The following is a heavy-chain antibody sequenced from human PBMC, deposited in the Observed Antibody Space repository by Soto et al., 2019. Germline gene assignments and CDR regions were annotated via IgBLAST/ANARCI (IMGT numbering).Heavy chain of an antibody. CDR1: GDSVSSPSAT. CDR2: TRYTSKWSY. CDR3: LRVDWNDAGS. Sequence: LTCAIFGDSVSSPSATWEGIRQSPSRGLEWLGRTRYTSKWSYEYALSVKGRITISPDTSKNHFSLQLDSVTPEDTAVYYCLRVDWNDAGSWGQGTLVTVSS. J-gene: IGHJ5*02. V-gene: IGHV6-1*01. D-gene: IGHD1-1*01.